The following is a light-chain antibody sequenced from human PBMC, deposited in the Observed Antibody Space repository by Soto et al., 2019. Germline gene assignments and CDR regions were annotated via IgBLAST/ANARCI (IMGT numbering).Light chain of an antibody. Sequence: EIRMTHFPATLSASPGGGATLSCSAAQDVTTNFAWYQLKPGQAPRLLIYGASTRATGFPARFSGSGSGTDFTLTISSLQSEDFAVYYCQQYNNWPWPFGQGTKVDIK. CDR2: GAS. V-gene: IGKV3-15*01. CDR3: QQYNNWPWP. CDR1: QDVTTN. J-gene: IGKJ1*01.